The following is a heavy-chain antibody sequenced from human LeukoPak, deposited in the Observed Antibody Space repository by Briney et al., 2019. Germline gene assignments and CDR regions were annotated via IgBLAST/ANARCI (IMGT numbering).Heavy chain of an antibody. V-gene: IGHV3-15*01. CDR1: GFTFDNAW. J-gene: IGHJ4*02. CDR2: IRSRTAGGTT. Sequence: PGGSLRLSCVVSGFTFDNAWMSWVRQAPGKGLEWVGRIRSRTAGGTTDYGAPVKGRFTISRDDSKNTVYLQMNNLKMEDTAIYYCSTGGGTSGYWGQGTLVTVSS. D-gene: IGHD1-1*01. CDR3: STGGGTSGY.